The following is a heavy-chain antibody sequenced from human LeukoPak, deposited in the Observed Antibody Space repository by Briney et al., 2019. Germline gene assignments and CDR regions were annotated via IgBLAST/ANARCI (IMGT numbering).Heavy chain of an antibody. CDR3: ARNPTATGTTGLYPTY. Sequence: PGGSLRLSCAAYGFTFNTYAMHWVRHAPGRGLEWVALLSHDGSNKFYAISVRGRFTISRDNSRSTLYLQMDSLRAEDTAVYYCARNPTATGTTGLYPTYWGQGTLVTVSS. CDR2: LSHDGSNK. CDR1: GFTFNTYA. D-gene: IGHD1-7*01. V-gene: IGHV3-33*05. J-gene: IGHJ4*02.